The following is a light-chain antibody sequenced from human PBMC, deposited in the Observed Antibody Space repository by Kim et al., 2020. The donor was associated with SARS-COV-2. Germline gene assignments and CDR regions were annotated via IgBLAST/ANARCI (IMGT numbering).Light chain of an antibody. Sequence: ATINCRSSQSVLYSSNKKNYLAWYQQKAGQPPKVIISWASTRESGVPERFSGSGSGTDFTLTITSLQAEDAAIYYCHQHFTAPFSFGQGTKVDIK. CDR2: WAS. V-gene: IGKV4-1*01. CDR3: HQHFTAPFS. J-gene: IGKJ2*03. CDR1: QSVLYSSNKKNY.